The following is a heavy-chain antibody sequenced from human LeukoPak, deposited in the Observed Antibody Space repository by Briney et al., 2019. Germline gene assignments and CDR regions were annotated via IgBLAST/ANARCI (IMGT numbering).Heavy chain of an antibody. CDR2: ISHDGTDT. D-gene: IGHD5-24*01. CDR3: SRDVNFLFFDV. Sequence: GGSLTLSCAASGFSISSYVMHWVRQAPGKGLTWVSRISHDGTDTNYADSVRGRFTISRDNARNTLYLQMNSLRDDDTAVYYCSRDVNFLFFDVCGRGTPVTVSS. J-gene: IGHJ2*01. V-gene: IGHV3-74*01. CDR1: GFSISSYV.